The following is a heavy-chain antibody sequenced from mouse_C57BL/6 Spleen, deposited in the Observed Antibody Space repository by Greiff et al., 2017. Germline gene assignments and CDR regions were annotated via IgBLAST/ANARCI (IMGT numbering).Heavy chain of an antibody. CDR2: ISYSGST. Sequence: EVKLVESGPGLAKPSQTLSLTCSVTGYSITSDYWNWIRKFPGNKLEYMGYISYSGSTYYNPSLKSRISITRDTSKNQYYLQLNSVTTEDTATYYCARSTYGSSYEFAYWGQGTLVTVSA. V-gene: IGHV3-8*01. D-gene: IGHD1-1*01. CDR1: GYSITSDY. J-gene: IGHJ3*01. CDR3: ARSTYGSSYEFAY.